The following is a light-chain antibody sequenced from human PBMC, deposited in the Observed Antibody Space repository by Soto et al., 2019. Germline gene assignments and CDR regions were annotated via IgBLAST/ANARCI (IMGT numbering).Light chain of an antibody. CDR3: LQSFGTWT. CDR2: AAF. Sequence: DIPLTQSPSSLSASVGDRVTITCRASQSINNYLHWYQQKPGKAPKLLIYAAFSLQSGVPSRFSGSGSETDFTLTIRSLQPEDVATYYCLQSFGTWTFGQGTKVEIK. V-gene: IGKV1-39*01. CDR1: QSINNY. J-gene: IGKJ1*01.